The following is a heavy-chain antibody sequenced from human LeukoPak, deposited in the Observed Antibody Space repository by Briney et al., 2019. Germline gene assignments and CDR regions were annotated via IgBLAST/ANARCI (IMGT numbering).Heavy chain of an antibody. Sequence: PSETLSLTCTVSGGSVSGYYWSWIRQPPGKGLEWIGYIHYSGSTNYNPSLMSRVTISVDTSKNQFSLKLSSVTAADTAIYYCARGGSKQWLVDDSWGQGTLVTVSS. V-gene: IGHV4-59*02. CDR3: ARGGSKQWLVDDS. CDR1: GGSVSGYY. CDR2: IHYSGST. D-gene: IGHD6-19*01. J-gene: IGHJ4*02.